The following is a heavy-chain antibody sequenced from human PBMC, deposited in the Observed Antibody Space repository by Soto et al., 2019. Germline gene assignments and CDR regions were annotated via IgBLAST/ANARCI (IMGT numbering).Heavy chain of an antibody. CDR1: GFTFTTYY. Sequence: LRLSCAASGFTFTTYYMTWVRQAPGKGLEWVASIKNDGSEQYYVDSVKGRFTISRDNAKNSLYLQMNSLRAGDTALYYCARENWFQDYWGQGTLVTVSS. CDR3: ARENWFQDY. V-gene: IGHV3-7*03. D-gene: IGHD3-10*01. CDR2: IKNDGSEQ. J-gene: IGHJ4*02.